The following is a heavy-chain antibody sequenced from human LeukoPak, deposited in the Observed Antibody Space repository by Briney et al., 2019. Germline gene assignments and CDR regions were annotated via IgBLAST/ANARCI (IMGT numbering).Heavy chain of an antibody. CDR2: INSDGSIT. J-gene: IGHJ4*02. D-gene: IGHD5-18*01. CDR1: GFTFSSHW. CDR3: ASPMWDTAIHDY. V-gene: IGHV3-74*01. Sequence: PGGSLRLSCADSGFTFSSHWMHWVRHAPGKGLVWVSRINSDGSITSYADSVKGRFTISRDNAKDTLYLQMNSLRAEDAAVYYCASPMWDTAIHDYWGQGTLATVSS.